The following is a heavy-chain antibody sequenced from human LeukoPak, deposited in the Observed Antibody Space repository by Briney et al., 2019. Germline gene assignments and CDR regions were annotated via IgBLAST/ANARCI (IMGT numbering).Heavy chain of an antibody. CDR2: IYTSGST. J-gene: IGHJ4*02. CDR3: VRQFDY. Sequence: SQTLSLTCTVSGASISSDDYYWSWVRQPAGKGLEWIGRIYTSGSTNYNPSLKSRDTISVDTSKNQFSLRLSSVTAADTAVYYCVRQFDYWGQGTLVTVSS. V-gene: IGHV4-61*02. CDR1: GASISSDDYY.